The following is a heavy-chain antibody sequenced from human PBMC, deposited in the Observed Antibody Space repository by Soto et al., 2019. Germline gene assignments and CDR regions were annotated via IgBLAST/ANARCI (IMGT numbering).Heavy chain of an antibody. Sequence: QVQLVESGGSVVQPGRSLRLSCAASGFTFSSYAMHWVRQAPGKGLEWVAVISYDGSNKYYADSVKGRFTISRDNSKNTLYLQMNSLRAEDTAVYYCARDRIVATLDFDYWGQGTLVTVSS. CDR2: ISYDGSNK. J-gene: IGHJ4*02. CDR3: ARDRIVATLDFDY. CDR1: GFTFSSYA. V-gene: IGHV3-30-3*01. D-gene: IGHD5-12*01.